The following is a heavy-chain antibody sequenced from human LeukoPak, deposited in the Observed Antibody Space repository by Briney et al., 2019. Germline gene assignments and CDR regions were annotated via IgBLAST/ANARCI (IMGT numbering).Heavy chain of an antibody. CDR1: GFTFSSYA. CDR3: AKGGPSIYQHFDI. Sequence: GGSLRLSCAASGFTFSSYALSWVRQAPGKGLEWVSGISGSGGSTYYADSVKDRFTISRDNSKNTLYLQMNSLRAEDTALYYCAKGGPSIYQHFDIWGQGTLVTVSS. D-gene: IGHD2-2*02. CDR2: ISGSGGST. J-gene: IGHJ3*02. V-gene: IGHV3-23*01.